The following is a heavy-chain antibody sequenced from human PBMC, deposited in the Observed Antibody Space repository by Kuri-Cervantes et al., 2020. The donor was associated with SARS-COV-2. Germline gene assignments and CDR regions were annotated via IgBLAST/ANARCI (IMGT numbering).Heavy chain of an antibody. V-gene: IGHV4-39*07. J-gene: IGHJ1*01. CDR1: GGSISSSSYY. Sequence: GSLRLSCTVSGGSISSSSYYWGWIRQPPGKGLEWIGSIYHSGSTYYNPSLKSRVTISVDTSKNQFSLKLSSVTAADTAVYYCACPSPGPDIVVVPAAPRSEYFQHWGQGTLVTVSS. D-gene: IGHD2-2*01. CDR2: IYHSGST. CDR3: ACPSPGPDIVVVPAAPRSEYFQH.